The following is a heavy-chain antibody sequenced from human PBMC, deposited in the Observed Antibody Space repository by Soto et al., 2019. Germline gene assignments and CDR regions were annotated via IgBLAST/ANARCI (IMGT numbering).Heavy chain of an antibody. CDR1: GDSVSSNSAA. Sequence: PSQTLSLTCAISGDSVSSNSAAWNWIRRSPSRGLEWLGRTYYRSKWYNDYAVSVKSRIAINPDTSKNQFSLQLDSVTPEDTAVYYCARTSGHFDSWGQGTLVTVSS. J-gene: IGHJ4*02. CDR3: ARTSGHFDS. V-gene: IGHV6-1*01. D-gene: IGHD6-19*01. CDR2: TYYRSKWYN.